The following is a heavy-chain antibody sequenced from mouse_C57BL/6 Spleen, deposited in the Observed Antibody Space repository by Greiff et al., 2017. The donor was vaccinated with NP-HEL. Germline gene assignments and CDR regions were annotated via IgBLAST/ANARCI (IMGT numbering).Heavy chain of an antibody. J-gene: IGHJ3*01. Sequence: EVQLQQSGPELVKPGASVKISCKASGYTFTDYYMNWVKQSHGKSLEWIGDINPNNGGTSYNQKFKGKATLTVDKSSSTAYMELRSLTSEDSAVYYCAREGTYDGYYLFAYWGQGTLVTVSA. CDR2: INPNNGGT. D-gene: IGHD2-3*01. CDR3: AREGTYDGYYLFAY. V-gene: IGHV1-26*01. CDR1: GYTFTDYY.